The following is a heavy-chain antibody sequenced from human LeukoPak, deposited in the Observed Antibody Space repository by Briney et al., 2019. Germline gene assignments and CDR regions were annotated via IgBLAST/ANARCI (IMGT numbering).Heavy chain of an antibody. V-gene: IGHV3-23*01. CDR3: AKDLGITMVRGVSPFDY. J-gene: IGHJ4*02. D-gene: IGHD3-10*01. CDR1: GFTFSSYA. Sequence: GGSLRLSCAASGFTFSSYAMSWVRQAPGKGLEWVSAISGSGGSTYYADSVKGRFTISRDNSKNTLYLQMSSLRAEDTAVYYCAKDLGITMVRGVSPFDYWGQGTLVTVSS. CDR2: ISGSGGST.